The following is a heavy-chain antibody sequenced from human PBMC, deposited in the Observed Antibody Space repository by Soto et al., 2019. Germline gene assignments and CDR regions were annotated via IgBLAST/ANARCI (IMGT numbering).Heavy chain of an antibody. CDR1: GFTFTSSA. V-gene: IGHV1-58*01. D-gene: IGHD3-3*01. CDR3: AAVSGGYYFGLDYYGMDV. J-gene: IGHJ6*02. Sequence: SVKVSCKASGFTFTSSAVQWVRQARGQRLEWIGWIVVGSGNTNYAQKFQERVTITRDMSTSTAYMELSSLRSEDTAVYYCAAVSGGYYFGLDYYGMDVWGQGTTVTVSS. CDR2: IVVGSGNT.